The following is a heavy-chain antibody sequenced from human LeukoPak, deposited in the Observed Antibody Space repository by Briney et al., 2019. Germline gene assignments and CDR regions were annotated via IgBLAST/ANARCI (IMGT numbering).Heavy chain of an antibody. D-gene: IGHD5-18*01. J-gene: IGHJ6*03. CDR1: GGSFSGYY. CDR2: INHSGST. CDR3: AREILGHYTAMAYYYYYYMDV. V-gene: IGHV4-34*01. Sequence: SETLSLTCADYGGSFSGYYWSWIRQPPGKGLEWIGEINHSGSTNYNPSLKSRVTISVDTSKNQFSLKLSSVAAADTAVYYCAREILGHYTAMAYYYYYYMDVWGKGTRSPSP.